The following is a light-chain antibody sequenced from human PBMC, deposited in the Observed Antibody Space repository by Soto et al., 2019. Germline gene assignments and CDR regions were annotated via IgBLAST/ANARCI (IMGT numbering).Light chain of an antibody. CDR3: QQYNNWPGT. Sequence: EIVMTQSPATLSVSPGERATLSCRASQSVSNNLAWYQQTPGQAPRLLIYCASTRSTGIPARFSGSGSGTEFTLTISSLQSEDFAVFYCQQYNNWPGTFGQGTKVESK. J-gene: IGKJ1*01. V-gene: IGKV3-15*01. CDR2: CAS. CDR1: QSVSNN.